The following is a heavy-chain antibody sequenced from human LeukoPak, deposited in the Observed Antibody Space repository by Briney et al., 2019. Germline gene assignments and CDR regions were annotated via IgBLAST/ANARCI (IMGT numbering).Heavy chain of an antibody. V-gene: IGHV1-18*01. D-gene: IGHD2-15*01. CDR3: ASSSLRLRVAATPSYY. J-gene: IGHJ4*02. CDR2: ISAYNGNT. Sequence: ASVKVSCKASGYTFTSYGISWVRQAPGQGLEWMGWISAYNGNTNYAQKLQGRVTMTTDTSTSTAYMELRSLRSDDTAVYYCASSSLRLRVAATPSYYWGQGTLVTVSS. CDR1: GYTFTSYG.